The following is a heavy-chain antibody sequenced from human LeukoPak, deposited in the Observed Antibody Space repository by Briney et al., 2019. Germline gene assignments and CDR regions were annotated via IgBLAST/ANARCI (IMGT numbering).Heavy chain of an antibody. CDR3: ASSSQVGATPFDY. J-gene: IGHJ4*02. Sequence: ASVKVSCKASGGTFSSYAISWVRQAPGQGLKWMGGIIPIFGTANYAQKFQGRVTITADESTSTAYMELSSLRSEDTAVYYCASSSQVGATPFDYWGQGTLVTVSS. CDR2: IIPIFGTA. D-gene: IGHD1-26*01. CDR1: GGTFSSYA. V-gene: IGHV1-69*13.